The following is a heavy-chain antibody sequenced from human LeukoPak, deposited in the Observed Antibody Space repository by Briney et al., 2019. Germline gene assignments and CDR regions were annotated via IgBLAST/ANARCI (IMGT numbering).Heavy chain of an antibody. V-gene: IGHV4-4*07. CDR1: GGTIGSYY. CDR3: ARYSSTWPYWYFDL. D-gene: IGHD6-13*01. Sequence: SETLSLTCSVSGGTIGSYYRSWIRQPAGKGLEWIGHIYTSGSSNYNPSLWRRVTMSVDSSMTHFSLRLSSVTAADTAVYYCARYSSTWPYWYFDLWGRGTLVTVSS. CDR2: IYTSGSS. J-gene: IGHJ2*01.